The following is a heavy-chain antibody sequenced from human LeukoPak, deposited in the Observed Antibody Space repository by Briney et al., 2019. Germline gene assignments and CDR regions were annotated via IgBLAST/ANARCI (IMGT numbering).Heavy chain of an antibody. D-gene: IGHD3-3*01. CDR3: ATNSIFGVVSDY. V-gene: IGHV3-23*01. CDR2: ISGSGGST. Sequence: VRQAPXXXXXWGSAISGSGGSTYYADSVKGRFTISRDNSKNTLYLQMNSLRAEDTAVYYCATNSIFGVVSDYWGQGTLVTVSS. J-gene: IGHJ4*02.